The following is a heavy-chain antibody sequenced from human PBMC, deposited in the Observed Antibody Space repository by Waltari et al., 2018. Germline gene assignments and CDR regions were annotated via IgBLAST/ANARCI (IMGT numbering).Heavy chain of an antibody. CDR1: GFTFSSYS. CDR3: ATGGWGFYLDN. CDR2: ISSTGTYT. D-gene: IGHD7-27*01. Sequence: EVQLVESGGGLVTPGGSLRLSCAASGFTFSSYSMNWVRQAPGKGLEWISSISSTGTYTHYADSVKGRFTISRDNAKNSLYLQMNSLRAEDTGVYWCATGGWGFYLDNWGQGTLVTFSS. J-gene: IGHJ4*02. V-gene: IGHV3-21*01.